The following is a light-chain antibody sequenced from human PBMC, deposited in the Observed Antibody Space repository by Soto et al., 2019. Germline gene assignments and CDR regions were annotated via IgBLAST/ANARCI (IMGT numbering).Light chain of an antibody. Sequence: QSALTQPASVSGSPGQSITISCTGTSSDVGGYNYASWYQQHPGKAPKLMIYEVSNRPSGVSNRFSGSKSGNTASLTISGLQAEDEADDYCSSYTSSSTHYVFGTGTKLTVL. J-gene: IGLJ1*01. CDR1: SSDVGGYNY. CDR3: SSYTSSSTHYV. CDR2: EVS. V-gene: IGLV2-14*01.